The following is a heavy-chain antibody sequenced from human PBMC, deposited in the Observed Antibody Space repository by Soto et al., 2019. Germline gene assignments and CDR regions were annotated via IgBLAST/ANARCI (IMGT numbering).Heavy chain of an antibody. CDR3: AREPMVRAAHGFDI. D-gene: IGHD3-10*01. V-gene: IGHV1-2*02. CDR1: GYTFTGHY. J-gene: IGHJ3*02. Sequence: ASVKVSCKASGYTFTGHYMHWVRQAPGQGLEWMGWINPNSVGTNYAQRFQGRVTMTRDTSISTAYMELSRLRSDDTAVYYCAREPMVRAAHGFDIWGQGTMVTVSS. CDR2: INPNSVGT.